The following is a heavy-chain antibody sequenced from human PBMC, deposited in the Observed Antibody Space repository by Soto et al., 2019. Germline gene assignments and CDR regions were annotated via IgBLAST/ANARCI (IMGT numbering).Heavy chain of an antibody. CDR3: ARGPSGWFGYDY. D-gene: IGHD6-13*01. V-gene: IGHV3-74*01. Sequence: PGGSLILSCAASGFTFSTSWMHLVRQASGKGLVWVSRISSDASTTNYADSVKGRFTISRDNAKNTLYLQMDSLTAEDTAVYYCARGPSGWFGYDYWGQGTLVTVSS. J-gene: IGHJ4*02. CDR1: GFTFSTSW. CDR2: ISSDASTT.